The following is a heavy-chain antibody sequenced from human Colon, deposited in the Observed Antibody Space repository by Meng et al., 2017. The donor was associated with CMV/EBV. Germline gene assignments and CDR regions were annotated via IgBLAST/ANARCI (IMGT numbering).Heavy chain of an antibody. CDR2: IKHSGGT. CDR3: ARILDGYYPTVGGGMDV. D-gene: IGHD3-22*01. V-gene: IGHV4-34*01. J-gene: IGHJ6*02. Sequence: SETLSLTCAVYGGSLSGYHWNWIRQSPGKGLEWIGEIKHSGGTNYNPSLKSRVTISVDTPKNQFSLKLSSVTAADAAVYYCARILDGYYPTVGGGMDVWGHGTTVTVSS. CDR1: GGSLSGYH.